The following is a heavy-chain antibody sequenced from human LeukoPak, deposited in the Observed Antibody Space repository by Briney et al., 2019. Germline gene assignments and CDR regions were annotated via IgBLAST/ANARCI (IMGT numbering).Heavy chain of an antibody. CDR1: GGSFSGYY. Sequence: PSETLSLTCAVNGGSFSGYYWSWIRQPPGKGLEWIGEINHSGSTNYNPSLKSRVTISVDTSRNHFSLKLSSVTAADTAVYYCARSYYYDSSDYLYWGQGTLVTVAS. CDR3: ARSYYYDSSDYLY. V-gene: IGHV4-34*01. CDR2: INHSGST. D-gene: IGHD3-22*01. J-gene: IGHJ4*02.